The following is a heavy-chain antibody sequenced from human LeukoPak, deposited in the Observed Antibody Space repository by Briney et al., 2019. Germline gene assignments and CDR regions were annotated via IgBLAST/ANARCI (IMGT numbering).Heavy chain of an antibody. CDR3: ARVRVSSYYGMDI. J-gene: IGHJ6*02. CDR1: GFTFSNYW. CDR2: INQDESEK. V-gene: IGHV3-7*05. D-gene: IGHD2/OR15-2a*01. Sequence: GGPLRLSCAASGFTFSNYWMSWVRQAPGKGLEWVANINQDESEKYYVDSVKGRFTISRDNAKNSLYLQMNSLRAEDTAVYYCARVRVSSYYGMDIWGQGTTVTVSS.